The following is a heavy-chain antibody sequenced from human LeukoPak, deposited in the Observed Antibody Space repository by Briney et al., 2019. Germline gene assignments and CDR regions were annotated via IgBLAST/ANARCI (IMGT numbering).Heavy chain of an antibody. CDR2: ISAYNGNT. CDR1: GYTFTNYG. CDR3: ARGPSSVATRQDF. D-gene: IGHD6-6*01. Sequence: PLASVKVSCKASGYTFTNYGINWVRQAPGQGLEWMGWISAYNGNTNYAQKIQRRVTMTTDTSTSTAYMELRSLRSDDTAVYYCARGPSSVATRQDFWGQGTLVTVSS. J-gene: IGHJ4*02. V-gene: IGHV1-18*01.